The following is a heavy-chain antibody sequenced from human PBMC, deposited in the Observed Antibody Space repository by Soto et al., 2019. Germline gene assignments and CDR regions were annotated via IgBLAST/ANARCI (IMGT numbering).Heavy chain of an antibody. J-gene: IGHJ4*02. V-gene: IGHV3-23*01. CDR1: GFTVSSYA. CDR2: ISGSGGST. D-gene: IGHD2-2*01. CDR3: AKGDYIVVVPAIDY. Sequence: GGSLRLSCAASGFTVSSYAMSWVRQAPGKGLEWVSAISGSGGSTYYADSVKGRFTISRDNSKNTLYLQMNSLRAEDTAVYYCAKGDYIVVVPAIDYWGQGTLVTVSS.